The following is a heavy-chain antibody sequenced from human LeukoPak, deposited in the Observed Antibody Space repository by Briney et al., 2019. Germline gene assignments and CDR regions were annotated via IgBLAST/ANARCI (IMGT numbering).Heavy chain of an antibody. CDR2: ISYDGSEK. CDR3: ARDRGWYFQY. CDR1: GFAFSTYG. V-gene: IGHV3-30*03. Sequence: PGGSLRLSCATSGFAFSTYGMHWVRQAPDTGLEWVAFISYDGSEKYYADSVRGRFTISRDNSKSTLYLQMNSLRAEDTAVFYCARDRGWYFQYWGQETLVTVSS. D-gene: IGHD6-19*01. J-gene: IGHJ4*02.